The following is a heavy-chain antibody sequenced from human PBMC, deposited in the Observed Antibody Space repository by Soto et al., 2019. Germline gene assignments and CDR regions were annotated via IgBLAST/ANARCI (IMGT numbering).Heavy chain of an antibody. CDR2: IYHSGTA. D-gene: IGHD3-9*01. V-gene: IGHV4-61*01. Sequence: SETLSLTCTVSGGSVSGGSYYWNWIRQPPGKGLEWIGYIYHSGTANYNPSLKSRVTISVDTSKNQFSLKLSSVTAADTAVYYCARGTGRRDAFDIWGQGTMVTVSS. CDR3: ARGTGRRDAFDI. CDR1: GGSVSGGSYY. J-gene: IGHJ3*02.